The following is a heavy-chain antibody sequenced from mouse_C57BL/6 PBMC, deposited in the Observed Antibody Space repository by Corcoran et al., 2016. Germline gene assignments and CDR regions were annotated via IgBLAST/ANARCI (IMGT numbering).Heavy chain of an antibody. CDR3: ARWRTMGDYYAMDY. V-gene: IGHV9-3*01. J-gene: IGHJ4*01. CDR2: INTYSGVP. CDR1: GYTFTTYG. Sequence: QIQLVQSGPELKKPGETVKISCKASGYTFTTYGMSWVKQAPGKGLKWMGWINTYSGVPTYADDFKGRFAFSLETSASTAYLQINNLKNEDTATYFCARWRTMGDYYAMDYWGQGTSVAVSS.